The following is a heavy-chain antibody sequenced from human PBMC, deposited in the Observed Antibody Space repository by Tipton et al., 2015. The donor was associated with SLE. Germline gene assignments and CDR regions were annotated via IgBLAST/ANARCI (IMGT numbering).Heavy chain of an antibody. J-gene: IGHJ3*01. CDR1: GGTFSDYD. V-gene: IGHV1-18*01. D-gene: IGHD1-26*01. CDR2: ISAYNGET. Sequence: QVQLVQSGAEVKKPGSSVKVSCRASGGTFSDYDVSYNWVRQAPGQGLEWLGWISAYNGETDYAHTLQGRVTLTTDTSTGTAYMEVRSLRSDDTAVYFCARAPPTYIVGPTDAMDLWGQGTMVSVSS. CDR3: ARAPPTYIVGPTDAMDL.